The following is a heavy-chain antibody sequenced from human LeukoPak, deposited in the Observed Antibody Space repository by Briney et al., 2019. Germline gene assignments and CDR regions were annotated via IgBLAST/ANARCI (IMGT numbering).Heavy chain of an antibody. CDR2: INTNAGNP. D-gene: IGHD3-9*01. J-gene: IGHJ4*02. CDR1: GYTFTNFA. V-gene: IGHV7-4-1*02. CDR3: ARGDWLHDY. Sequence: GASVKVSCKASGYTFTNFAINWVRQAPGQGLEWMGWINTNAGNPTYAQGFTGRFVFSLDTSVSTAYLQISSLKAEDTAVYCCARGDWLHDYWGQGTLVTVSS.